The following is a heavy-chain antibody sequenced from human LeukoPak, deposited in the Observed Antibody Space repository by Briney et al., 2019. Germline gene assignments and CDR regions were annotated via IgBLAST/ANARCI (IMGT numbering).Heavy chain of an antibody. Sequence: GGLLRLSCAASGCTFSSYAMSLGRQAPGKGLEWVSTFSGTSTNSYADAVKGRVTISRDNSKNTLYLQMNSLRAEDTAVYYCAKLKQWQPQRYFFEYWGQGALVTVAS. V-gene: IGHV3-23*01. CDR1: GCTFSSYA. CDR2: FSGTSTN. D-gene: IGHD6-19*01. J-gene: IGHJ4*02. CDR3: AKLKQWQPQRYFFEY.